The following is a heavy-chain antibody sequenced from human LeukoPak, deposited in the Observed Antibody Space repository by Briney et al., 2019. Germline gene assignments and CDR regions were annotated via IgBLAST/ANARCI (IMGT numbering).Heavy chain of an antibody. J-gene: IGHJ4*02. D-gene: IGHD5-24*01. Sequence: GRSLRLSCAASGFTFSSYAMHWVRQAPGKGLEWVAVISYEGSNKYYADSVKGRFTISRDNSKNTLYLQMDSLRAEDTAVYYCARDIPNGYSPFDYWGQGTLVTVSS. CDR1: GFTFSSYA. CDR2: ISYEGSNK. V-gene: IGHV3-30-3*01. CDR3: ARDIPNGYSPFDY.